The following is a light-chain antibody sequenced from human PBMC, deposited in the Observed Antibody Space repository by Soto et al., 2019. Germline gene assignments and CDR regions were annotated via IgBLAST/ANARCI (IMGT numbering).Light chain of an antibody. CDR2: AAS. V-gene: IGKV1-39*01. Sequence: IQMTQSPYSLSASVGDRVTITCRASQSISSYLNWYQQKPGKAPKLLIYAASSLQSGVPSRFSGSGSGTDFTLTISSLQPEDFATYYCQQSYSTPRTFGQGTMVDIK. CDR1: QSISSY. J-gene: IGKJ1*01. CDR3: QQSYSTPRT.